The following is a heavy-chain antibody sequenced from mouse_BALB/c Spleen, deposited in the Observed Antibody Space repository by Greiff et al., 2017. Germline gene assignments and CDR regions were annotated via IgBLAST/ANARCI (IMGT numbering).Heavy chain of an antibody. D-gene: IGHD1-2*01. CDR2: IYYSGTI. CDR3: ARDYGGYYYAMDY. J-gene: IGHJ4*01. CDR1: GISITTGNYR. Sequence: ESGPGLVKPSQTVSLTCTVTGISITTGNYRWSWIRQFPGNKLEWIGYIYYSGTITYNPSLTSRTTITRDTSKNQFFLEMNSLTAEDTATYYCARDYGGYYYAMDYWGQGTSVTVSS. V-gene: IGHV3-5*02.